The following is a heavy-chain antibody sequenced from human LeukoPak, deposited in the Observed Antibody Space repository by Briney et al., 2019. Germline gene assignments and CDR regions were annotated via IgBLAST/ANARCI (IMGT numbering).Heavy chain of an antibody. CDR3: ARSFRAVAGTSPIRY. J-gene: IGHJ4*02. CDR2: INPSGGST. Sequence: ASVTVSCKASGYTFTSYYMHWVRQAPGQGLEWMGLINPSGGSTSYAQKFQGRVTMTRDTSTSTVYMELSSLRSEDTAVYYCARSFRAVAGTSPIRYWGQGTLVTVSS. V-gene: IGHV1-46*01. D-gene: IGHD6-19*01. CDR1: GYTFTSYY.